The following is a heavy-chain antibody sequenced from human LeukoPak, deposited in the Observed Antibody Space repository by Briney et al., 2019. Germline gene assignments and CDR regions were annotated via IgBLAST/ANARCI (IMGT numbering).Heavy chain of an antibody. CDR2: INFIGRT. CDR1: GFSVSDPLSY. J-gene: IGHJ4*02. Sequence: PSETLSLTCTVSGFSVSDPLSYWGWVRQPPGKGLEWIAEINFIGRTSYNSSLNSRVTMSVDTPKNQFSLKMTSLTAADTAVYFCARLTKGRYFDYIFAFWGQGILVTVSS. V-gene: IGHV4-39*01. D-gene: IGHD3-9*01. CDR3: ARLTKGRYFDYIFAF.